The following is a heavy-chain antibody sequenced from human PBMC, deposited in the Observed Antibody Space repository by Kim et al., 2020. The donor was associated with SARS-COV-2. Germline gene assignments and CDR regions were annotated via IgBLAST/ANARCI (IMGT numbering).Heavy chain of an antibody. CDR3: ARERGGGYCDY. V-gene: IGHV3-74*01. Sequence: GSLRLSCAASGFTFSPYWMHWVRQVPGKGLVWVSRISNDGTTTDYADSVKGRFIISRDNVKNTLFLQMNSLRAEDTALYYCARERGGGYCDYWGQGTLVSVSS. J-gene: IGHJ4*02. D-gene: IGHD3-22*01. CDR1: GFTFSPYW. CDR2: ISNDGTTT.